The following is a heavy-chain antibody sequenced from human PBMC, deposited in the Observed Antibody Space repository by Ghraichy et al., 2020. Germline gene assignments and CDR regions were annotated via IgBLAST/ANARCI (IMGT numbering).Heavy chain of an antibody. Sequence: GGSLRLSCAASGFTFSSHNMNWVRQAPGKGLEWVSSISSHSHYIYYADSVKGRFTISRDNAKDSMYLQLSSLRVEDTAVYYCARDHGSAYCGGDCYSLSDSHYGVDVWGLGTTVTVSS. CDR2: ISSHSHYI. CDR3: ARDHGSAYCGGDCYSLSDSHYGVDV. V-gene: IGHV3-21*01. J-gene: IGHJ6*02. D-gene: IGHD2-21*01. CDR1: GFTFSSHN.